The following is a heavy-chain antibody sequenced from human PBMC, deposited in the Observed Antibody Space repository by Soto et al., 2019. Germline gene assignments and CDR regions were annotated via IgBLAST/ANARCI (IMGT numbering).Heavy chain of an antibody. J-gene: IGHJ4*02. V-gene: IGHV1-46*01. CDR1: GYTFTDYY. CDR2: INPSGGST. Sequence: ASVKVSCKASGYTFTDYYIHWVRQAPGQGLEWMGMINPSGGSTDYALKFRGRVTMTRDTSTGTVYMELSSLRSEDTAVYYCARPPFPGCINAVCYPFDYWGQGTLVTVSS. CDR3: ARPPFPGCINAVCYPFDY. D-gene: IGHD2-8*01.